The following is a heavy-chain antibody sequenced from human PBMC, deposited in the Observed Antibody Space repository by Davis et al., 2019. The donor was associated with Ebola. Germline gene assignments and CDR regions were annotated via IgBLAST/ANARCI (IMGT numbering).Heavy chain of an antibody. D-gene: IGHD1-26*01. Sequence: SETLSLTCTVSGGSISSGDYYWSWIRQPPGKGLEWIGYIYYSGSTNYNPSLKSRVTISVDTSKNQFSLKLSSVTAADTAVYYCARVVGATGGDAFDIWGQGTMVTVSS. CDR2: IYYSGST. CDR3: ARVVGATGGDAFDI. CDR1: GGSISSGDYY. V-gene: IGHV4-61*08. J-gene: IGHJ3*02.